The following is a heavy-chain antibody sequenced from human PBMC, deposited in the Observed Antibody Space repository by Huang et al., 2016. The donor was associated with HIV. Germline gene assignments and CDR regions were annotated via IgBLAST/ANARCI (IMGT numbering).Heavy chain of an antibody. J-gene: IGHJ4*02. Sequence: QVQLQQWGAGLLKPSETLSLTCAVYGGSFSDYYWSWIRQPPGKGLEWIGEINHSGSTNYNPSLKSRVTISVDTSKNQFSLKLSSVTAADTAVYYCARDNYYYGSGSYYKPRWEYYVDYWGQGTLVTVSS. CDR1: GGSFSDYY. CDR3: ARDNYYYGSGSYYKPRWEYYVDY. CDR2: INHSGST. V-gene: IGHV4-34*01. D-gene: IGHD3-10*01.